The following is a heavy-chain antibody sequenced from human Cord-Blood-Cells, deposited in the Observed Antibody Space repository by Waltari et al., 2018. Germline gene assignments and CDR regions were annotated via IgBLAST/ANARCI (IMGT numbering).Heavy chain of an antibody. V-gene: IGHV5-51*01. Sequence: EVQLVKPGAEVKKPGESLKISCKGSGYSFTSYWTGWVPQLPGKGLEWMGIIYPGDSDTRYSPSFQGQVTISADKSISTAYLQWSSLKASDTAMYYCARQLRTMVRGVIITYFDYWGQGTLVTVSS. CDR2: IYPGDSDT. D-gene: IGHD3-10*01. J-gene: IGHJ4*02. CDR1: GYSFTSYW. CDR3: ARQLRTMVRGVIITYFDY.